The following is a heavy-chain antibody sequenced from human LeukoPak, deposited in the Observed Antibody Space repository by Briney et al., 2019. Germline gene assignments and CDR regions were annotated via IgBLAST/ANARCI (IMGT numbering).Heavy chain of an antibody. V-gene: IGHV3-53*01. CDR3: ARGGYAHYYGMDV. CDR2: IYSGGTT. Sequence: GGSLRLSCAASGFSVSTNYMSWVRQAPGKGLEWVSVIYSGGTTNYADSVKGRFTISRDNSKNTVSLQMNSLRAEDTAVYYCARGGYAHYYGMDVWGQGTTVTVSS. CDR1: GFSVSTNY. J-gene: IGHJ6*02. D-gene: IGHD5-18*01.